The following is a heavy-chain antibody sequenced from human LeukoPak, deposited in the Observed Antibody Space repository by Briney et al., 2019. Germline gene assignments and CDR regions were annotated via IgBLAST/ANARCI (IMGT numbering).Heavy chain of an antibody. V-gene: IGHV3-66*01. CDR1: GFTVSSNY. D-gene: IGHD5-24*01. CDR2: IYSGGST. J-gene: IGHJ4*02. CDR3: ARGREMATIGY. Sequence: GGSLRLSCAASGFTVSSNYMSWVRQAPGKGLEWVSVIYSGGSTYYADSVKGRFTISRDNSKNTLYLQMNSLRAEVTAVYYCARGREMATIGYWGQGTLVTVSS.